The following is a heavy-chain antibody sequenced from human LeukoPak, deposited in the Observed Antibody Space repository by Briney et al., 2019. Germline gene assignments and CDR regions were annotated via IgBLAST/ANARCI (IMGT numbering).Heavy chain of an antibody. CDR2: ISYDGSIK. D-gene: IGHD6-19*01. J-gene: IGHJ4*02. V-gene: IGHV3-30*03. Sequence: GGSLRLSCSASGFTFRTYWMSWVRQAPGKGLEWVAAISYDGSIKYSADSVKGRFTISRDNSKNTLYLQMNSLRPDDTAVYYCARSLGAGYFDYWGQGTLVTVSS. CDR1: GFTFRTYW. CDR3: ARSLGAGYFDY.